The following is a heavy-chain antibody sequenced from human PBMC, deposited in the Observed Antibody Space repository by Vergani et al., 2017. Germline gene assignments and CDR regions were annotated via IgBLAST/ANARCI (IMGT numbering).Heavy chain of an antibody. V-gene: IGHV3-33*01. J-gene: IGHJ4*02. CDR3: AGDLAGYFDY. CDR1: GFTFSSYG. Sequence: QVQLVESGGGVVQPGRSLRLSCAASGFTFSSYGMHWVRQAPGKGLEWVAVIWYDGSNKYYADSVKGRFTISRDNSKNTLYLQMNSLRAEDTAVYYCAGDLAGYFDYWGQGTLVTVSS. CDR2: IWYDGSNK.